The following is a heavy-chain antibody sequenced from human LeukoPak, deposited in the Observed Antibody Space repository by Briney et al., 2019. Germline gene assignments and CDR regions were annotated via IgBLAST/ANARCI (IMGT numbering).Heavy chain of an antibody. CDR2: IIPILGIA. CDR3: ATGPRVYLYMDV. D-gene: IGHD6-6*01. CDR1: GYTFTGYY. V-gene: IGHV1-69*04. Sequence: SVKVSCKASGYTFTGYYMHWVRQAPGQGLEWMGRIIPILGIANYAQKFQGRVTMTEDTSTDTAYMELSSLRSEDTAVYYCATGPRVYLYMDVWGKGTTVTVSS. J-gene: IGHJ6*03.